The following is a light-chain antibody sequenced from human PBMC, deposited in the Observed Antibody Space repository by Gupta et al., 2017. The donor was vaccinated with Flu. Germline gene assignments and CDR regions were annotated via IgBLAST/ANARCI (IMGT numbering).Light chain of an antibody. CDR1: SSDIGSYNF. J-gene: IGLJ3*02. CDR2: EDS. V-gene: IGLV2-23*01. CDR3: CSYAGSGTWV. Sequence: QSALTQPASVSGSPGQSITISCTGSSSDIGSYNFVSWYQQHPGKAPKLMIYEDSEWPSGVSNRFSGSKSGNTASLTIFGLQAEDEADYYCCSYAGSGTWVFGGGTKVTVL.